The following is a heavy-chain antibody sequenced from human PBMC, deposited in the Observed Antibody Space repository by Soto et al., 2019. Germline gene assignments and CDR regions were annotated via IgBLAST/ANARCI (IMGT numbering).Heavy chain of an antibody. D-gene: IGHD2-15*01. CDR2: INHSGST. CDR3: ARAGYCSGGSCYPTYYYYYMDV. V-gene: IGHV4-34*01. CDR1: GGSFSGYY. J-gene: IGHJ6*03. Sequence: SETLSLTCAVYGGSFSGYYWSWIRQPPGKGLEWIGEINHSGSTNYNPSLKSRVTISVDTSKNPFSLKLSSVTAADTAVYYCARAGYCSGGSCYPTYYYYYMDVWGKGTTVTVSS.